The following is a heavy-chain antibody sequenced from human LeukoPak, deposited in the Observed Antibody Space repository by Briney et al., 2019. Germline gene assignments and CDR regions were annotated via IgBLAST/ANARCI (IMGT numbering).Heavy chain of an antibody. Sequence: PGGSLRLSCAASGFTFSGYGMHWVRQAPGKGLEWVAVIWYDGSNKYYADSVKGRFTISRDNSKNTLYLQMNSLRAEDTAVYYCARDQNYVGDRGFDYWGQGTLVTVSS. D-gene: IGHD1-7*01. V-gene: IGHV3-33*01. CDR1: GFTFSGYG. J-gene: IGHJ4*02. CDR2: IWYDGSNK. CDR3: ARDQNYVGDRGFDY.